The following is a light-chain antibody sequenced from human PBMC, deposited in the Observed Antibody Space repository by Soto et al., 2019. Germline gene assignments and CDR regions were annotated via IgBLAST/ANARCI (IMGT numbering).Light chain of an antibody. J-gene: IGKJ1*01. Sequence: EIVLTQSPGTLSLSPGERATLSCRASQSVSSNYVAWYQRKPGLSPRLLIYGASSRATDIPSRFSSSGSGTDFTLTITRLEAEDFAVYYCQQYGSSPPTFGQGTKVEVK. V-gene: IGKV3-20*01. CDR3: QQYGSSPPT. CDR2: GAS. CDR1: QSVSSNY.